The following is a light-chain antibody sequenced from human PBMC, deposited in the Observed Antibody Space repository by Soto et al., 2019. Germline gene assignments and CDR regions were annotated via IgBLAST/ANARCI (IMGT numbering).Light chain of an antibody. J-gene: IGKJ5*01. CDR1: QGISNY. Sequence: DIQMTQSPSSLSASVGDRVTITCRASQGISNYLAWYQQKPGKVPKLLIYAASTLQSGVPSRFSGSGSGTDFTLTISSLQPEDVATYYCQKYNSALSITFGQGTRREIK. V-gene: IGKV1-27*01. CDR3: QKYNSALSIT. CDR2: AAS.